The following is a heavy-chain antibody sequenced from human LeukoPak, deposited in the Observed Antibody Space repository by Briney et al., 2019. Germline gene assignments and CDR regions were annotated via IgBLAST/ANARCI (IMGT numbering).Heavy chain of an antibody. CDR3: ARDQDCYDSSGYYYTSDY. Sequence: GASVKVSCKASGYTFTSYGISWVRQAPGQGLEWMGWISAYNGNTNYAQKLQGRVTMTTDTSTSTAYMELRSLRSDDTAVYYCARDQDCYDSSGYYYTSDYWGQGTLVTVSS. V-gene: IGHV1-18*01. CDR2: ISAYNGNT. J-gene: IGHJ4*02. D-gene: IGHD3-22*01. CDR1: GYTFTSYG.